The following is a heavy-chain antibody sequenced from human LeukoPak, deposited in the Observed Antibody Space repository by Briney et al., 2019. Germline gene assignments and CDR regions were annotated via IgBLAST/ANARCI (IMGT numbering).Heavy chain of an antibody. CDR1: GYTLTELS. CDR3: ATDLATAMVKDQSNY. J-gene: IGHJ4*02. V-gene: IGHV1-24*01. CDR2: FDPEYGEI. D-gene: IGHD5-18*01. Sequence: ASVKVSCKVSGYTLTELSIHWVRQAPGKGLEWMGGFDPEYGEIIYAQKFQGRVTVTEDTSTDTAYMELSSLRSEGTAMYYCATDLATAMVKDQSNYWGQGTLVTVSS.